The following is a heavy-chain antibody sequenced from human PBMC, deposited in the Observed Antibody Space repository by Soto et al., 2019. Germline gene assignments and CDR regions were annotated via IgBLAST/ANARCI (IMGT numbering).Heavy chain of an antibody. D-gene: IGHD2-2*01. CDR2: ITNSGGST. Sequence: XGSLTLSCSAAGCTFSSYYIHWVRQAPGKGLEYVAAITNSGGSTYYADSMKGRFTISRDTPKRTVFIQMSTVRHEDTAIYHCVKDHGTYHLHFESWGRGTLVTVSS. V-gene: IGHV3-64D*06. CDR1: GCTFSSYY. CDR3: VKDHGTYHLHFES. J-gene: IGHJ4*02.